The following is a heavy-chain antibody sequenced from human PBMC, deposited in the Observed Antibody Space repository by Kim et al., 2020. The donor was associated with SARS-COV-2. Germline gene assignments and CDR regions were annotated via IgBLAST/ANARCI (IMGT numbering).Heavy chain of an antibody. CDR2: ISGSGGNT. CDR3: ARDAEGGGYSTSWWEFDY. J-gene: IGHJ4*02. Sequence: GGSLRLSCAASGFTFSSHAMSWVRQAPGKGLEWVSGISGSGGNTKYADSVKGRFTISRDNSKNTLYLQLNSLRAEDTAVYYCARDAEGGGYSTSWWEFDYWGRGTLATVSS. D-gene: IGHD6-13*01. V-gene: IGHV3-23*01. CDR1: GFTFSSHA.